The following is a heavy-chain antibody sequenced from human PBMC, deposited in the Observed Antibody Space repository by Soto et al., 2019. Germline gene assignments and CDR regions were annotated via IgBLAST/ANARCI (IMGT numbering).Heavy chain of an antibody. CDR2: ISFDGGRK. V-gene: IGHV3-30*03. J-gene: IGHJ6*02. CDR1: GVTFSNYG. D-gene: IGHD3-10*01. CDR3: ARAGAAPYYYYGLDV. Sequence: GGSLRLSCAASGVTFSNYGIHWVRQAPGKGLEWVAVISFDGGRKYFLDSVEGRFTIPRDNFKSTDTAYMDLRSLTSDDTAIYYCARAGAAPYYYYGLDVWGQGTTVTVSS.